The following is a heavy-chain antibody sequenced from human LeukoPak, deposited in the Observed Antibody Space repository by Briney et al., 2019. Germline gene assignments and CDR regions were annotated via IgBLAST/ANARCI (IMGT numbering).Heavy chain of an antibody. Sequence: PGGSLRLSCAASGFTFSSFAMSWVRQAPGKGLEWVSGIVGSGGSTYYADSVKGRFTISRDNSQNTLYVQMNSLRAEDTAVYYCAKESAVAGHFDYWGQGTLVTVSS. CDR2: IVGSGGST. V-gene: IGHV3-23*01. J-gene: IGHJ4*02. D-gene: IGHD6-19*01. CDR3: AKESAVAGHFDY. CDR1: GFTFSSFA.